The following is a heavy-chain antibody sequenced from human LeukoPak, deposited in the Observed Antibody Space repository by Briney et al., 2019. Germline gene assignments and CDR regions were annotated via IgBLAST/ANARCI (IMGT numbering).Heavy chain of an antibody. J-gene: IGHJ4*02. Sequence: GASVKVSCKASGYTFTSYGISWVRQAPGQGLEWMGRINPNSGGTNYAQKFQGRVTMTRDTSISTAYMELSRLRSDDTAVYYCAREKFGELPTTDYWGQGTLVTVSS. CDR1: GYTFTSYG. CDR2: INPNSGGT. CDR3: AREKFGELPTTDY. D-gene: IGHD3-10*01. V-gene: IGHV1-2*06.